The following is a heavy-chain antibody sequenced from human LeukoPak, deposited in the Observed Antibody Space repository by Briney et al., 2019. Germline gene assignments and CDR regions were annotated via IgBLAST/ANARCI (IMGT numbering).Heavy chain of an antibody. Sequence: GGSLTLSCAVSGFTFMSYGMHWVRQPPGRGLEWAAAIWYDGSNKYYADSVKGRFTISRDNSKNTLYLQMNSLSAEDTAVYYCARGSECSNSWYREGDFDYWGQGTLVTVSS. J-gene: IGHJ4*02. CDR2: IWYDGSNK. D-gene: IGHD6-13*01. CDR1: GFTFMSYG. CDR3: ARGSECSNSWYREGDFDY. V-gene: IGHV3-33*01.